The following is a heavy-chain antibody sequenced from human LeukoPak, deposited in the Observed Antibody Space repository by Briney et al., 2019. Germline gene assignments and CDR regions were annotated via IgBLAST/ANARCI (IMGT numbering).Heavy chain of an antibody. CDR2: ITISGHTK. CDR3: ARGDPHADL. V-gene: IGHV3-48*03. J-gene: IGHJ5*02. Sequence: GGSLRLSCAASGFDLSTYEMNWVREAPGKGLEWIADITISGHTKNYADSVKGRFSISRDNARTSLYLQMHSLRVEDTGVYYCARGDPHADLWGQGTLVTVSS. D-gene: IGHD5-24*01. CDR1: GFDLSTYE.